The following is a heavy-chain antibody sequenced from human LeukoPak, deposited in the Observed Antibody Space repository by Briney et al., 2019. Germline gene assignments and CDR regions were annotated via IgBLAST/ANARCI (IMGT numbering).Heavy chain of an antibody. CDR3: AGGRRSFDP. D-gene: IGHD1-14*01. Sequence: SETLSLTCAVYGGSFSGFYWSWIRQPPGKGLEWIGEINHSGSTNYNPSLKSRVTISVDTSKNQFSLKLSSVTAADTAVYYCAGGRRSFDPWGQGTLVTVSS. CDR2: INHSGST. CDR1: GGSFSGFY. V-gene: IGHV4-34*01. J-gene: IGHJ5*02.